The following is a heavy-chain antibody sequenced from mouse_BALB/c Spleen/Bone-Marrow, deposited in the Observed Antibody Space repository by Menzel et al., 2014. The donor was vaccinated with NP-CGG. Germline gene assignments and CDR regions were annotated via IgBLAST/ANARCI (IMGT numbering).Heavy chain of an antibody. CDR3: ARRGDSSGYPFAY. Sequence: VKLVESGAELAKPGASVKMSCKASGYTFTXYWMHWVKQRPGQGLEWIGYINPSTGYTEHNQRFKDKATLTADKSSSTAYMQLSSLTSEDSAVYYCARRGDSSGYPFAYWGQGTLVTVSA. D-gene: IGHD3-2*01. V-gene: IGHV1-7*01. J-gene: IGHJ3*01. CDR2: INPSTGYT. CDR1: GYTFTXYW.